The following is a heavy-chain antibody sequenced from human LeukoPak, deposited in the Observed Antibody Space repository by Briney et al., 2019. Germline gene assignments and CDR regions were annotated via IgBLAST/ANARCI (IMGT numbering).Heavy chain of an antibody. D-gene: IGHD2-21*01. CDR1: GFTFSSYA. Sequence: GGSLRLSCAASGFTFSSYAMHWVRQAPGKGLEWVAVISYVGSNKYYADSVKGRFTISRDNSKNTLYLQMNSLRAEDTAVYYCARTVVVTYYYGMDVWGQGTTVTVSS. CDR3: ARTVVVTYYYGMDV. J-gene: IGHJ6*02. V-gene: IGHV3-30-3*01. CDR2: ISYVGSNK.